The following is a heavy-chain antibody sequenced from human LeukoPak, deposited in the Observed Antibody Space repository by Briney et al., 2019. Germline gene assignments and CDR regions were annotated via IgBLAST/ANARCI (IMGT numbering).Heavy chain of an antibody. J-gene: IGHJ5*02. CDR3: AMNGQSGFSFDP. CDR2: GGDRGGT. Sequence: SETLSLTCAVYGASLHGHYWSWIRQSPGKGLEWIGDGGDRGGTKFNPSLKGRVSISADPSKNQFSLNLYSMTAADTAVYHCAMNGQSGFSFDPWGQGTLVTVSS. CDR1: GASLHGHY. V-gene: IGHV4-34*01. D-gene: IGHD1-26*01.